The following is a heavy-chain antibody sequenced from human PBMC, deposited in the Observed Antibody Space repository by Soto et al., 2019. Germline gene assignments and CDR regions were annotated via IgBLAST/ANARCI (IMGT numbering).Heavy chain of an antibody. CDR1: GGSISSGGYY. CDR3: ARGETSYGVDP. J-gene: IGHJ5*02. Sequence: PSETLSLTCTVSGGSISSGGYYWSWIRQHPGKGLEWIGYIYYSGSTYYNPSLKSRVTISVDTSKNQFSLKLSSVTAADTAVYYCARGETSYGVDPWGQGTLVTVSS. V-gene: IGHV4-31*03. CDR2: IYYSGST. D-gene: IGHD3-16*01.